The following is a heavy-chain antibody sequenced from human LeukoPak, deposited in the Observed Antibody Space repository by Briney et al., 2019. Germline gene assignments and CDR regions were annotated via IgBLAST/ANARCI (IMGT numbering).Heavy chain of an antibody. V-gene: IGHV4-38-2*02. CDR3: ASGQQLARPYFDY. CDR1: GYSISSGYY. J-gene: IGHJ4*02. D-gene: IGHD6-13*01. CDR2: FYHCGHT. Sequence: SETLSLTCTVSGYSISSGYYWGWIRRPPGKGRELIWCFYHCGHTYYTPSLNSRVTISVDTSKNQFSLRLSSVTAADTAVFYCASGQQLARPYFDYWGQGTRVTVSS.